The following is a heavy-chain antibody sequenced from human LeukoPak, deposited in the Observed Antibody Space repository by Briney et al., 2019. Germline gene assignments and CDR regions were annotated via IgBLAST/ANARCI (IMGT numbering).Heavy chain of an antibody. CDR1: GDSISSSRDA. Sequence: PSQTLSLTCAISGDSISSSRDAWNWIRQSPSRGLEWLGRTYYRSNDYAVSVKTRMTINVDTSKNQVSLQLSSVTPEDTAVYYCARGRNNAFDIRGQGTMVTVS. D-gene: IGHD1/OR15-1a*01. V-gene: IGHV6-1*01. CDR2: TYYRSN. J-gene: IGHJ3*02. CDR3: ARGRNNAFDI.